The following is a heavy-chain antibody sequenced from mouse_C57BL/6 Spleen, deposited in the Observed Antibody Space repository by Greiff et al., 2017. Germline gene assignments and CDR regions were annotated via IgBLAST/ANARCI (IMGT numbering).Heavy chain of an antibody. CDR3: ASLSNYFDY. V-gene: IGHV3-6*01. CDR2: ISYDGSN. CDR1: GYSITSGYY. D-gene: IGHD1-1*01. J-gene: IGHJ2*01. Sequence: EVQLVESGPGLVKPSQSLSLTCSVTGYSITSGYYWNWIRQFPGNKLEWMGYISYDGSNNYNPSLKNRISITLDTSKNQFFLNLNSVTTEDTATYFCASLSNYFDYWGQGTTLTVSS.